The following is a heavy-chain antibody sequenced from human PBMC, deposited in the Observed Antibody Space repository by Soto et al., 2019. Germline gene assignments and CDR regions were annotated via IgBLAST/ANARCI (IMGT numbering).Heavy chain of an antibody. CDR1: GGTFSSSA. Sequence: QVQLEQSGAEVQKPGSSVKVSCKASGGTFSSSAFSWVRQAPGQGLEWMGGIMPVFPTPDYAQKFQDRVTITADASTSTTNMELSGLGSEDTAIYYCARDNDRLQLGGNYYYILDVWGQGTTVIVSS. J-gene: IGHJ6*02. V-gene: IGHV1-69*12. CDR3: ARDNDRLQLGGNYYYILDV. CDR2: IMPVFPTP. D-gene: IGHD5-12*01.